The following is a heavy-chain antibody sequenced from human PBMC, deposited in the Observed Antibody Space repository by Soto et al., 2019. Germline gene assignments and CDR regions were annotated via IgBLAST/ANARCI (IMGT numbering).Heavy chain of an antibody. CDR2: ISRGGGTI. J-gene: IGHJ4*02. CDR1: GFTFSSYE. D-gene: IGHD5-12*01. CDR3: ARDDSGWDY. V-gene: IGHV3-48*03. Sequence: EVQLVESGGGLVQPGGSLRLSCAASGFTFSSYEMNWVRQAPGKGLEWVSYISRGGGTIYYAVSVKGRFTISRDNSKNSLYLQMNSLRAEDTAVYYCARDDSGWDYWGQGTLVTVSS.